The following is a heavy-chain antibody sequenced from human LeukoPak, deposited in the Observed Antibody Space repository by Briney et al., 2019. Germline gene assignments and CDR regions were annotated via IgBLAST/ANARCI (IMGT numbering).Heavy chain of an antibody. CDR1: GFTFSSYS. D-gene: IGHD1-26*01. J-gene: IGHJ4*02. CDR2: ISSSSSYI. CDR3: ARAPGSYYYFDY. V-gene: IGHV3-21*01. Sequence: GGSLRLSCAASGFTFSSYSMNWVRQAPGKGLEWVSSISSSSSYIYYADSVKGLFTISRDNAKNSLYLQMNSLRAEDTAVYYCARAPGSYYYFDYWGQGTLVTVSS.